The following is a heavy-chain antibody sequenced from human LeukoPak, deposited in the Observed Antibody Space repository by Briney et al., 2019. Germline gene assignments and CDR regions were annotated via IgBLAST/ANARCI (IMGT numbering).Heavy chain of an antibody. CDR2: IDWDDDK. CDR1: GFSLNTSGMR. D-gene: IGHD3-16*02. J-gene: IGHJ4*02. CDR3: ARMVISSYYFDY. Sequence: SGPALVKPTQTLTLTCTFSGFSLNTSGMRVSWIRQPPGKALEWLARIDWDDDKFYSTSLKTRLTISKDTSKNQVVLTMTNMDPVDTATYYCARMVISSYYFDYWGQGTLVTVSS. V-gene: IGHV2-70*04.